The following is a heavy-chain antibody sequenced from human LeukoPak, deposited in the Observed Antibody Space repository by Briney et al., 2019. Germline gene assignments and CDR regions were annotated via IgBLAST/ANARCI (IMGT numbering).Heavy chain of an antibody. V-gene: IGHV3-15*01. J-gene: IGHJ3*02. CDR3: TTARYGDLTGGAFDI. CDR1: GLTFSNAW. D-gene: IGHD4-17*01. CDR2: IKSKTDGGTT. Sequence: KPGGSLRLSCAASGLTFSNAWMSWVRQAPGKGLEWVGRIKSKTDGGTTDYAAPVKGRFTISRDDSKNTLYLQMNSLKTEDTAVYYRTTARYGDLTGGAFDIWGQGTMVTVSS.